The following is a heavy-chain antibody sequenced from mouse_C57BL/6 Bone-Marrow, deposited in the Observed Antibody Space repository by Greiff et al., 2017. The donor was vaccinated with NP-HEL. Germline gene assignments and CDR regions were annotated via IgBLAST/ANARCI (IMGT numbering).Heavy chain of an antibody. CDR3: ARNYCGSRYGYFDV. CDR1: GFSLTSYG. CDR2: IWSGGST. V-gene: IGHV2-2*01. J-gene: IGHJ1*03. Sequence: VKLQESGPGLVQPSQSLSITCTVSGFSLTSYGVHWVRQSPGKGLEWLGVIWSGGSTDYNAAFISSLSISKDNSKSQVFFKMNSLQADDTAIYYCARNYCGSRYGYFDVWGTGTAVTVSS. D-gene: IGHD1-1*01.